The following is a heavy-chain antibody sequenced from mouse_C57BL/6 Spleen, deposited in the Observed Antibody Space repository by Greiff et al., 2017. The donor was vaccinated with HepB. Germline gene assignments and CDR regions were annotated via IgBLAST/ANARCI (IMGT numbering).Heavy chain of an antibody. Sequence: VQLKESGAELVRPGASVKLSCTASGFNIKDDYMHWVKQRPEQGLEWIGWIDPENGDTEYASKFQGKATITADTSSNTAYLQLSSLTSEDTAVYYCATSGRMDYWGQGTSVTVSS. D-gene: IGHD3-1*01. CDR2: IDPENGDT. V-gene: IGHV14-4*01. J-gene: IGHJ4*01. CDR3: ATSGRMDY. CDR1: GFNIKDDY.